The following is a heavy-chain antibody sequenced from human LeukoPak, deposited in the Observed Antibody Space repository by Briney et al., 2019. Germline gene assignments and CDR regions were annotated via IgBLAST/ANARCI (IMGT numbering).Heavy chain of an antibody. CDR2: IGTAGDT. CDR3: ARAREDYDILTGRYYYYGMDV. Sequence: GGSLRLSCAASGFTFSSYDMHWVRQAPGKGLEWVSAIGTAGDTYYPGSVKGRFTISRENAKNSLYLQMNSLRAGDTAVYYCARAREDYDILTGRYYYYGMDVWGQGTTVTVSS. J-gene: IGHJ6*02. CDR1: GFTFSSYD. D-gene: IGHD3-9*01. V-gene: IGHV3-13*01.